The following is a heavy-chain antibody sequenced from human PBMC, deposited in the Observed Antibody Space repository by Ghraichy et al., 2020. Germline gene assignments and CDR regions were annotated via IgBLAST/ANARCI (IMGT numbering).Heavy chain of an antibody. Sequence: GESPRLSCKGSGFPFSRYGMHWVRRAPGKGLEWVALRSPDKETKFYADSVRGRFTISRDDSKSTLFLRMNNLRPEDTGMYYCARGDDGSPDSWGPGTLVIVSS. D-gene: IGHD1-26*01. J-gene: IGHJ4*02. CDR1: GFPFSRYG. CDR2: RSPDKETK. V-gene: IGHV3-30*03. CDR3: ARGDDGSPDS.